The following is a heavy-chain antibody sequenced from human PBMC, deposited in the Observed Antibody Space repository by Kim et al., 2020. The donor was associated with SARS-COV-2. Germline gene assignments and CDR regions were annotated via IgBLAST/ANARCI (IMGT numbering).Heavy chain of an antibody. CDR2: ISYDGSNK. V-gene: IGHV3-30*04. D-gene: IGHD1-26*01. CDR3: ARSSSGSYYRAFDI. CDR1: GFTFSSYA. J-gene: IGHJ3*02. Sequence: GGSLRLSCAASGFTFSSYAMHWVRQAPGKGLEWVAVISYDGSNKYYADSVKGRFTISRDNSKNTLYLQMNSLRAEDTAVYYCARSSSGSYYRAFDIWGQGTMVTVSS.